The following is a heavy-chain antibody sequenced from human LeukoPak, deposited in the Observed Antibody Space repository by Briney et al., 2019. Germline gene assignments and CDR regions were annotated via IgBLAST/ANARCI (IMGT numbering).Heavy chain of an antibody. CDR2: IYYSGST. CDR3: ARVCPIWQQQTYYFDY. Sequence: SETLSLTCTVSGGSISSGGYYWSWIRQHPGKGLEWIGYIYYSGSTYYNPSLKSRVTISVDTSKNQFSLKLSSVTAADTAVYYCARVCPIWQQQTYYFDYRGQGTLVTVSS. CDR1: GGSISSGGYY. D-gene: IGHD6-13*01. V-gene: IGHV4-31*03. J-gene: IGHJ4*02.